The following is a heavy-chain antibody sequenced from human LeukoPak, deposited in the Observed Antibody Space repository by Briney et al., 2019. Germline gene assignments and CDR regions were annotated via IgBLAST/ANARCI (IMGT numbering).Heavy chain of an antibody. CDR1: GGSISSYY. CDR2: IYTSGTT. J-gene: IGHJ3*02. D-gene: IGHD3-16*01. V-gene: IGHV4-4*07. Sequence: SETLSLTCTVSGGSISSYYWNWIRQPAGKGLEWIGRIYTSGTTTYNPSLKSRLTMSIDTSKKQFSVKLSSVTAADTAVYYCATGGGRLGTFDIWGQGTMVTVSS. CDR3: ATGGGRLGTFDI.